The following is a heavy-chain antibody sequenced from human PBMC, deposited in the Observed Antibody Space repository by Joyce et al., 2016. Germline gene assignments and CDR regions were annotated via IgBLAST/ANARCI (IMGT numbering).Heavy chain of an antibody. D-gene: IGHD2-8*01. CDR2: IKSKTDGGTT. CDR3: ATTYCTNGVCYTGGLDV. CDR1: DFTFTNGW. V-gene: IGHV3-15*07. Sequence: EVQLVESGGGLVKPAGSLRPSCAASDFTFTNGWMNWVRQAPGTGLEWVGRIKSKTDGGTTDYAANVEDRFTISRDDSKNTLYLQMNSLKAEDTAVYYCATTYCTNGVCYTGGLDVWGQGTTVTVSS. J-gene: IGHJ6*02.